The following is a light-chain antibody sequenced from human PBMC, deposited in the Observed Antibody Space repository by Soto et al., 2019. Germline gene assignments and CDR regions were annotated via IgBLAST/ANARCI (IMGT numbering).Light chain of an antibody. CDR1: QSCSSY. CDR2: GAS. V-gene: IGKV3-20*01. CDR3: QQYGSSPLT. Sequence: EIVLTQSPGTLSLSPGERATLSCRASQSCSSYLAWYQQKPGQAPRLLMYGASSRATGTPDRFSGSGSGTDFTLTISRLEHEDFEVYYCQQYGSSPLTLGGGTKVDIK. J-gene: IGKJ4*01.